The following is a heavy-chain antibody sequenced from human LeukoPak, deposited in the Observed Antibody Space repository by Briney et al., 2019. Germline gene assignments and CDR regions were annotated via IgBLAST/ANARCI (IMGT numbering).Heavy chain of an antibody. CDR3: AKELWFGENTNWFDP. CDR2: ISGSGGST. Sequence: PGGSLRLSCAASGFTFSSYAMSWVRQAPGKGPEWVSAISGSGGSTYYADSVKGRFTISRDNSKNTLYLQMNSLRAEDTAVYYCAKELWFGENTNWFDPWGQGTLVTVSS. V-gene: IGHV3-23*01. CDR1: GFTFSSYA. J-gene: IGHJ5*02. D-gene: IGHD3-10*01.